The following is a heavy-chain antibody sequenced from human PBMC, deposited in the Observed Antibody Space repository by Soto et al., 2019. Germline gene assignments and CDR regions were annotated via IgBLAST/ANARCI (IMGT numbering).Heavy chain of an antibody. D-gene: IGHD6-19*01. Sequence: GGSLRLSCAASGFTFSSYSMNWVRQAPGKGLDWFSYISSSSSTIYYAVSVKGRLTISRDNAKNSLYLQMNSLRDEDTAVYYCARESLSSGWYLYYFDYWGQGTLVTVSS. CDR1: GFTFSSYS. V-gene: IGHV3-48*02. J-gene: IGHJ4*02. CDR2: ISSSSSTI. CDR3: ARESLSSGWYLYYFDY.